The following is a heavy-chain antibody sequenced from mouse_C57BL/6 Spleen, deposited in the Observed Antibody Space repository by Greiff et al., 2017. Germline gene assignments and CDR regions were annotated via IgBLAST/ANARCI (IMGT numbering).Heavy chain of an antibody. CDR2: IDPETGGT. CDR1: GYTFTDYE. J-gene: IGHJ3*01. Sequence: VQLQESGAELVRPGASVTLSCKASGYTFTDYEMHWVKQTPVHGLEWIGAIDPETGGTAYNQKFKGKAILTADKSSSTAYMELRSLTSEDSAVYYCTGLTGAAWFAYWGQGTLVTVSA. V-gene: IGHV1-15*01. D-gene: IGHD4-1*01. CDR3: TGLTGAAWFAY.